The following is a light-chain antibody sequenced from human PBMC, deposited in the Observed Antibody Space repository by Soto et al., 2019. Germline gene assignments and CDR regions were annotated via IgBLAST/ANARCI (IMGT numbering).Light chain of an antibody. V-gene: IGKV3-20*01. Sequence: ILLAHTTATLRLSARRVDPVSCRASQSISIYLAWYQQKPGQAPRLLIYGASSRATGIPDRFSGSGSGTDFTLTISRLEPEDFAVYYCQQYGSSPPITFGQGTRLEIK. CDR2: GAS. J-gene: IGKJ5*01. CDR1: QSISIY. CDR3: QQYGSSPPIT.